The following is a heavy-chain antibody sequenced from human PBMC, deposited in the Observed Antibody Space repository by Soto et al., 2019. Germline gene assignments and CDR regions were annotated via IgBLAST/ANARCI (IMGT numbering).Heavy chain of an antibody. V-gene: IGHV4-34*01. CDR2: INHSGST. CDR1: GGSFSGYY. D-gene: IGHD1-26*01. CDR3: ARGPGSYLKRNWFDP. Sequence: SETLSLTCAVYGGSFSGYYWSWIRQPPGKGLEWIGEINHSGSTNYNPSLKSRVTISVDTSKNQFSLKLSSVTAADTAVYYCARGPGSYLKRNWFDPWGQGTLVTVSS. J-gene: IGHJ5*02.